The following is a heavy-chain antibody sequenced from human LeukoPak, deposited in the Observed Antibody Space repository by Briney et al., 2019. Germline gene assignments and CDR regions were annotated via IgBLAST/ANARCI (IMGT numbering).Heavy chain of an antibody. D-gene: IGHD2-21*01. CDR2: IWYDGSNK. CDR3: ARGLQVIYGMDV. J-gene: IGHJ6*04. CDR1: GFTFSSYG. Sequence: GRSLRLSCAASGFTFSSYGMNWVRQAPGKGLEWVAVIWYDGSNKYYADSVKGRFTISTDNSKNTLYLQMNSLRAEDTAMYYCARGLQVIYGMDVWGKGTTVTVSS. V-gene: IGHV3-33*01.